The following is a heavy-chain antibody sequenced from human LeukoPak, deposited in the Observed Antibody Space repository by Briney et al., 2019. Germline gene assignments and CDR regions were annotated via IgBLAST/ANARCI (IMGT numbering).Heavy chain of an antibody. CDR2: INPSGGST. J-gene: IGHJ5*02. V-gene: IGHV1-46*01. CDR1: GYTFIDYY. D-gene: IGHD3-10*01. Sequence: ASVTVSCKASGYTFIDYYMHWVRQAPGQGLEWMGIINPSGGSTNYAQKLQDRVTMTRDTSTSTVYMELSSLRPEDTAVYYCARDPRYGSGQTWFDPWGQGTLVTVSS. CDR3: ARDPRYGSGQTWFDP.